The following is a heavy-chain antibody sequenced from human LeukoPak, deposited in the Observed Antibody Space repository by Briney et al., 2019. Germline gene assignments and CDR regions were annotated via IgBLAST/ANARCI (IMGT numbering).Heavy chain of an antibody. CDR1: GYTFTSYG. CDR2: ISAYNGNT. D-gene: IGHD3-10*01. CDR3: ARGYKGSFDP. J-gene: IGHJ5*02. V-gene: IGHV1-18*01. Sequence: GASVKVSCKASGYTFTSYGITWVRQAPGQGLEWMGWISAYNGNTDHAQKLQGRVTMTTDTSTSTVYMELRSLRSDDTAVYYCARGYKGSFDPWGQGTLVTVSS.